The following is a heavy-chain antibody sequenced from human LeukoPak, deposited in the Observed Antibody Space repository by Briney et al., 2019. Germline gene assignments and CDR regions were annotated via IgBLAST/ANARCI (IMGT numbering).Heavy chain of an antibody. D-gene: IGHD5-18*01. J-gene: IGHJ4*02. V-gene: IGHV3-7*01. CDR1: GFTFSSYW. Sequence: PGGSLRLSCAASGFTFSSYWMSWVRQAPGKGLEWVANIKQDGSEKYYVDSVKGRFTISRDNAKNSLYLQMNSLRAEDTAVYYCAKSANGYSFDYWGQGTLVTVSS. CDR3: AKSANGYSFDY. CDR2: IKQDGSEK.